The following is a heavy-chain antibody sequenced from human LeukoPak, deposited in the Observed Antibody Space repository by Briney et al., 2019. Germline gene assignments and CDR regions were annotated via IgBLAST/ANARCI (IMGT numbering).Heavy chain of an antibody. CDR2: ISGSGGST. CDR3: AKVITGTVDY. Sequence: PGGSLRLSCAASGFTFSSYSMNWVRQAPGKGLEWDSAISGSGGSTYYADSVRGRFTISRDNSKNTLYLQMNSLRAEDTAVYYCAKVITGTVDYWGQGTLVTVSS. CDR1: GFTFSSYS. J-gene: IGHJ4*02. V-gene: IGHV3-23*01. D-gene: IGHD1-7*01.